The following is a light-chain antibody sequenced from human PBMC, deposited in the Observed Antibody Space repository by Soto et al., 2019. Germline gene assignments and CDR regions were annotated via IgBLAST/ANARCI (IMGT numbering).Light chain of an antibody. CDR1: QGISSY. CDR3: QQSHSIPWT. V-gene: IGKV1-39*01. J-gene: IGKJ1*01. Sequence: DIQLTQSPSSLSASVVDRVTITFRVSQGISSYLNWYRQKPGKVPKLLIYSASNLQSGVPSRFSGSGSGTDFTLTITSLQPEDFATYYCQQSHSIPWTFGQGTKVDIK. CDR2: SAS.